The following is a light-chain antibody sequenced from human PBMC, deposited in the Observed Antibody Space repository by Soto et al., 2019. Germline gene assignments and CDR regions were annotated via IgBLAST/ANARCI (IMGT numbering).Light chain of an antibody. J-gene: IGKJ1*01. CDR3: QESYSTS. CDR2: VAS. Sequence: DSQMTQSRSSLSASVGDSLTITCRASQYISTYLNWYQQKPGKAPKLLIYVASNLQSGVPSRFSGSGSGTDFTLTISSLQPEDIATYYCQESYSTSFGQGTKVDIK. V-gene: IGKV1-39*01. CDR1: QYISTY.